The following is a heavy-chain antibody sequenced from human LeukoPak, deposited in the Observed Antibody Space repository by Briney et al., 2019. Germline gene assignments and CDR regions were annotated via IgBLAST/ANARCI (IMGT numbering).Heavy chain of an antibody. CDR3: ARSGYSYAYAFDI. D-gene: IGHD5-18*01. CDR2: IYYCGSI. CDR1: GGSISSYY. V-gene: IGHV4-59*01. J-gene: IGHJ3*02. Sequence: PSETLSLTFTVSGGSISSYYWSWIRQPPGKGLEGIGYIYYCGSINYNPSLKSRVTISVDTSKNQFSLKLSSVTAADTAVYYCARSGYSYAYAFDIWGQGTMVTVSS.